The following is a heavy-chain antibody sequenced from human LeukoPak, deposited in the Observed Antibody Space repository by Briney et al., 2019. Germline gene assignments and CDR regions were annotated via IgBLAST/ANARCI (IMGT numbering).Heavy chain of an antibody. V-gene: IGHV4-31*03. CDR1: GASTSSGGYY. CDR2: ISDSGYT. Sequence: PSETLSLTCTVSGASTSSGGYYWSWIRQHPGKGLEWIGYISDSGYTYYNPSLKSRVAISLDTSENQFSLKLTSVTAADTAVYYCARDSVGATTAYWGQGTLVTVSS. J-gene: IGHJ4*02. CDR3: ARDSVGATTAY. D-gene: IGHD1-26*01.